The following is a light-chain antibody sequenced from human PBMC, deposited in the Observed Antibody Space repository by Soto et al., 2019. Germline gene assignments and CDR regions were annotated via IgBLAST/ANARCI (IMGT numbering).Light chain of an antibody. Sequence: EIVLTQSPATLSLSPGERATLSCRARQSVSSYLAWYQQKPGQAPRLLIYDASNRATGIPARFSGSGYGTDFTLTISSLEPEDFAVYYCQQRSNWPPAWTFGQGTKVEIK. CDR1: QSVSSY. J-gene: IGKJ1*01. CDR3: QQRSNWPPAWT. CDR2: DAS. V-gene: IGKV3-11*01.